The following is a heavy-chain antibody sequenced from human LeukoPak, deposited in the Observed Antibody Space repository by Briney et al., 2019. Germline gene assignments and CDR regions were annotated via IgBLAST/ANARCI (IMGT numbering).Heavy chain of an antibody. CDR1: GYTFTSYG. CDR3: ARAWDCSSCPYPGGYMDV. V-gene: IGHV1-18*01. Sequence: ASVKVSCKASGYTFTSYGISWVRQAPGQGLKWMGWISAYNGNTNYAQKLQGRVTMTTDTSTSTAYMELRSLRSDDTAVYYCARAWDCSSCPYPGGYMDVWGKGTTVTVSS. CDR2: ISAYNGNT. D-gene: IGHD6-13*01. J-gene: IGHJ6*03.